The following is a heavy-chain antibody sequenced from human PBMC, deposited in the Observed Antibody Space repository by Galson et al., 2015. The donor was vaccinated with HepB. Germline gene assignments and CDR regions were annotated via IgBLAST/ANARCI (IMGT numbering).Heavy chain of an antibody. J-gene: IGHJ6*03. CDR3: ARAPDHRYHYYYMDL. Sequence: SLRLSCAASGFSFGSYSMNWVHQAPGKGLEWVSSITRSSSHIYYGDSVKGRFTISRDNAKDSLFLQMNSLRAEDTAVYYCARAPDHRYHYYYMDLWGKGTTVIVSS. CDR2: ITRSSSHI. CDR1: GFSFGSYS. V-gene: IGHV3-21*01.